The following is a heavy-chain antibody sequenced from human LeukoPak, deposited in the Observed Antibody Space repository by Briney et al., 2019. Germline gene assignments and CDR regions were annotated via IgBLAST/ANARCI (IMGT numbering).Heavy chain of an antibody. CDR1: GFTFSDHY. D-gene: IGHD2-2*01. V-gene: IGHV3-72*01. CDR2: IRNKAKRYTT. J-gene: IGHJ4*02. Sequence: GGSLRLSCAASGFTFSDHYMDWVRQAPGKGLEWVGRIRNKAKRYTTDYAASVKGRFTISRDESKSSLYLQMNSLNTEDTAVYYCVTPAIAGGNFDYWGRGTLVTVSS. CDR3: VTPAIAGGNFDY.